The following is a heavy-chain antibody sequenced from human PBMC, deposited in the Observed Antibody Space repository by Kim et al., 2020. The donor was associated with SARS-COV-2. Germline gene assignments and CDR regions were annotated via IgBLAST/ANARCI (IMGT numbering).Heavy chain of an antibody. CDR3: ARGSGYYGGGGGY. J-gene: IGHJ1*01. Sequence: GGSLRLSCVASGFIFSDFGMHWVRQAPGKGLEWVAVIWYDGTNKYYADSVKGRFTISRNSSKSTLYLQMNSRRGEETAVYYCARGSGYYGGGGGYWGQGTLVTVSS. V-gene: IGHV3-33*01. CDR1: GFIFSDFG. CDR2: IWYDGTNK. D-gene: IGHD3-3*01.